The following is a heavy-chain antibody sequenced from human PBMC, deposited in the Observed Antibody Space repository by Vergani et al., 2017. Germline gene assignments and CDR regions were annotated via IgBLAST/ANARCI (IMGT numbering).Heavy chain of an antibody. Sequence: EVQLVQSGAEVKKPGESLKISCKGSGYSFTSYWIGWVRQMPGKGLEWMGIIYPGDSDTRYSPSFQGQVTISADKSISTAYLQCSSLKASDTAMYYCARHLSPSGSYYPPSRSDAFDIWGQGTMVTVSS. D-gene: IGHD1-26*01. J-gene: IGHJ3*02. CDR2: IYPGDSDT. V-gene: IGHV5-51*01. CDR1: GYSFTSYW. CDR3: ARHLSPSGSYYPPSRSDAFDI.